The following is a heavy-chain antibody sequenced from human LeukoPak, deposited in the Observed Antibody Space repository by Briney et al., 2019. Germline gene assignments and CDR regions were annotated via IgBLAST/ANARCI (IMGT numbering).Heavy chain of an antibody. CDR3: ARSPPYDILTGYQPYYYYMDV. V-gene: IGHV4-34*01. CDR2: INSNGNT. J-gene: IGHJ6*03. D-gene: IGHD3-9*01. Sequence: SETLSLTCAVYSGSFNGFFWTWIRQSPGKGLEWIGEINSNGNTNYHPSLKSRVTMSLDKSKKQFSLKLSSVTAADTAVYYCARSPPYDILTGYQPYYYYMDVWGKGTTVTISS. CDR1: SGSFNGFF.